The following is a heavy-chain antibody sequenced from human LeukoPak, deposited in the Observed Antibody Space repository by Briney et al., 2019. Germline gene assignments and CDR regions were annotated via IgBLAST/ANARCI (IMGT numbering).Heavy chain of an antibody. D-gene: IGHD1-1*01. Sequence: GGSLRLSCAASGFTLSSYEMNWVRQAPGKGLEWVSYISSSGSTIYYADSVEGRFTISRDNAKNSLYLQMNSLRAEDTAVYYCARVPWNARDAFDIWGQGTMVTVSS. J-gene: IGHJ3*02. CDR1: GFTLSSYE. V-gene: IGHV3-48*03. CDR2: ISSSGSTI. CDR3: ARVPWNARDAFDI.